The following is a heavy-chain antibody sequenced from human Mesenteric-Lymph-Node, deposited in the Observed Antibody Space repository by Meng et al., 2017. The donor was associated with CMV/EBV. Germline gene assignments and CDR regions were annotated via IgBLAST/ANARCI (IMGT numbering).Heavy chain of an antibody. CDR1: GFTVSSNY. Sequence: GGSLRLSCAASGFTVSSNYMNWVRQAPGKGLEWVSVIYSGGSTYYADSVKGRFTISRDNSKNTLYLQMNSLRAEDTAVYYCAKSSSTSPWYFDYWGQGTLVTVSS. J-gene: IGHJ4*02. V-gene: IGHV3-53*01. CDR2: IYSGGST. CDR3: AKSSSTSPWYFDY. D-gene: IGHD2-2*01.